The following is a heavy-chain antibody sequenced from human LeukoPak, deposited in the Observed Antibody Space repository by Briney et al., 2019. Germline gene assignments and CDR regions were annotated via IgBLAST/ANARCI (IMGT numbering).Heavy chain of an antibody. J-gene: IGHJ6*04. CDR1: GYTFTSYG. D-gene: IGHD3-16*02. Sequence: ASVKVSCKASGYTFTSYGISWVRQAPGQGLEWMGWISAYNGNTNYAQKLQGRVTMTTDTSTSTAYMELRSLRSDDTAVYYCARDLKRDDYVWGSYRYSDVWGKGTTVTVSS. CDR3: ARDLKRDDYVWGSYRYSDV. V-gene: IGHV1-18*01. CDR2: ISAYNGNT.